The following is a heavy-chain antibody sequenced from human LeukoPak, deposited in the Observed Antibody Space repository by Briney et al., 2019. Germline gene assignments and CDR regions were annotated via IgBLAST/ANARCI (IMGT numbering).Heavy chain of an antibody. J-gene: IGHJ6*02. CDR2: IWYDGSNK. Sequence: GGSLRLSCAASGFTFSSYGMHWVRQAPGKGLEWVAVIWYDGSNKYYADSVKGRFTISRDNSKNTLYLQMNSLRAEDTAVYYCARDPTPRYCSGGSCYTHYGMDVWGQGTTVTVSS. CDR1: GFTFSSYG. V-gene: IGHV3-33*01. CDR3: ARDPTPRYCSGGSCYTHYGMDV. D-gene: IGHD2-15*01.